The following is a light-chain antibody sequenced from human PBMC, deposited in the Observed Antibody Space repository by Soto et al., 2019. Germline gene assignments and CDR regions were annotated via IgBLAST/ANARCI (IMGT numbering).Light chain of an antibody. J-gene: IGLJ2*01. V-gene: IGLV1-40*01. CDR2: GNS. Sequence: QSAVTQPPSVSGAPGQSVTISCTGSGSNIGAGYDVQWYQQLPGTAPKLVIYGNSNRPSGVPDRFSGSKSGTSASLAITGLQAEDEADYYCQSYDSSLSGLVFGGGTKLTVL. CDR1: GSNIGAGYD. CDR3: QSYDSSLSGLV.